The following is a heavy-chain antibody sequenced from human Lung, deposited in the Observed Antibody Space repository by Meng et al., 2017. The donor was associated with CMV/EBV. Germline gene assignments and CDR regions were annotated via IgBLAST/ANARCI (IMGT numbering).Heavy chain of an antibody. V-gene: IGHV4-39*07. CDR2: FYLSGKT. CDR1: GGSISSSSYY. Sequence: QLKRPGSGPCKWQHSEAPSLPCRVSGGSISSSSYYWAWIRQSPGKGLEWIGSFYLSGKTYYNPSLKSRVTMSVVTAQNKFSPTLRSVTAADTAVYYCVTETGYNYDNWGQGALVTVSS. CDR3: VTETGYNYDN. D-gene: IGHD5-24*01. J-gene: IGHJ4*02.